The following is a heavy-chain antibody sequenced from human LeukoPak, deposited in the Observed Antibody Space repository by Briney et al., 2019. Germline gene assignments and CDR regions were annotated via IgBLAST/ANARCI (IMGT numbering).Heavy chain of an antibody. J-gene: IGHJ6*02. Sequence: PGRSLRLSCAASGFTFSSYGMHWVRQAPGKGLKWVAVIWYDGSNKYYADSVKGRFTISRDNSKNTLYQQMNSLRAEDTAVYYCARVGEHSSSWYIYYYYGMDVWGQGTTVTVSS. D-gene: IGHD6-13*01. CDR1: GFTFSSYG. CDR2: IWYDGSNK. V-gene: IGHV3-33*01. CDR3: ARVGEHSSSWYIYYYYGMDV.